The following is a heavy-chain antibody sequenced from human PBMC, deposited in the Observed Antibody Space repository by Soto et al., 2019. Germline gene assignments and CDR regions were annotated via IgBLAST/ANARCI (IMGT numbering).Heavy chain of an antibody. Sequence: QVQLVQSGAEVKKPGSSVKVSCKASGGTFSSYAISWVRQAPGQGLEWMGGIIPIFGTADYAQKFQGRATITAHESTSAAYMELSSLRSEDTAVYYCARDGGVYDYSPFDYWGQGTLVTVSS. J-gene: IGHJ4*02. D-gene: IGHD4-4*01. CDR3: ARDGGVYDYSPFDY. V-gene: IGHV1-69*12. CDR1: GGTFSSYA. CDR2: IIPIFGTA.